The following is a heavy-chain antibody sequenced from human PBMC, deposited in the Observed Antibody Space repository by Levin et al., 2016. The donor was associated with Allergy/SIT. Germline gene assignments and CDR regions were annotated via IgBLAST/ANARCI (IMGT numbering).Heavy chain of an antibody. J-gene: IGHJ4*02. Sequence: GESLKISCAASGFTVSSNYMSWVRQAPGKGLEWVSVIYSGGSTYYADSVKGRFTISRHNSKNTLYLQMNSLRAEDTAVYYCARVEGGWYVFDYWGQGTLVTVSS. CDR3: ARVEGGWYVFDY. CDR1: GFTVSSNY. D-gene: IGHD6-19*01. CDR2: IYSGGST. V-gene: IGHV3-53*04.